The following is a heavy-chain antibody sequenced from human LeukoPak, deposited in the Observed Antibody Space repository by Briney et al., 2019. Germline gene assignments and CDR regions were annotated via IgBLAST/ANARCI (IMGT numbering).Heavy chain of an antibody. CDR2: ISSSSSNI. Sequence: GGSLRLSCEASGFTFSSYFMNWVRQAPGKGLEWVSSISSSSSNIYYAGSVKGRFTISRDNVKNSLYLQMNSLRAEDTAVYYCAREGAAAGSGYYFDYWGQGTLVAVSS. CDR1: GFTFSSYF. D-gene: IGHD6-13*01. CDR3: AREGAAAGSGYYFDY. V-gene: IGHV3-21*01. J-gene: IGHJ4*02.